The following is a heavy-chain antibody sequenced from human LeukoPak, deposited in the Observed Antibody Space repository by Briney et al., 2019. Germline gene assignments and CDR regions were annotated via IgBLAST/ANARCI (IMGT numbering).Heavy chain of an antibody. J-gene: IGHJ4*02. V-gene: IGHV4-39*07. CDR2: IYYSGST. CDR3: ASLEQWLRYFDY. CDR1: GGSISSSSYY. D-gene: IGHD6-19*01. Sequence: SETLSLTCTVSGGSISSSSYYWGWIRQPPGKGLEWIGSIYYSGSTYYNPSLKSRVTISVDTSKNQFSLKLSSVTAADTAVYYCASLEQWLRYFDYWGQGALVTVSS.